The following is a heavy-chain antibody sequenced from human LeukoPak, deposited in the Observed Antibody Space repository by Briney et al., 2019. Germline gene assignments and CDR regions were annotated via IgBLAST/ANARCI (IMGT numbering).Heavy chain of an antibody. D-gene: IGHD6-13*01. Sequence: GGSLRLSCAASGFTFSDHYMDWVRQAPGKGLEWVGRTRNKANSYTTEYAASVKGRFTISRDDSKNSLYLQMNSLKTEDTAVCYCARELYSSSSIAFDYWGRGTLVTVSS. CDR2: TRNKANSYTT. CDR1: GFTFSDHY. J-gene: IGHJ4*02. CDR3: ARELYSSSSIAFDY. V-gene: IGHV3-72*01.